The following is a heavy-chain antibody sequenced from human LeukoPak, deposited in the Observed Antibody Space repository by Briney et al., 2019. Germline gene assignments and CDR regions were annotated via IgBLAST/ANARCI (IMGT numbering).Heavy chain of an antibody. CDR3: ASTWVVVAANVYFDY. D-gene: IGHD2-15*01. J-gene: IGHJ4*02. Sequence: SETLSLTCTVSGGSISSSSYYWGWIRQPPGKGLEWIGSIYYSGSTYYNPSLKSRVTISVDTSKNQFSLKLSSVTAADTAVYYCASTWVVVAANVYFDYWGQGALVTVSS. CDR1: GGSISSSSYY. V-gene: IGHV4-39*07. CDR2: IYYSGST.